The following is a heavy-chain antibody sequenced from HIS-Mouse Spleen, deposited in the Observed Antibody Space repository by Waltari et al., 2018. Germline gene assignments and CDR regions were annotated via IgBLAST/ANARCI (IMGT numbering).Heavy chain of an antibody. V-gene: IGHV3-33*01. CDR1: GFTFSSYG. CDR3: ARETTATLKHIHPHEDAFDI. Sequence: QVQLVESGGGVVQPGRSLRLSCAASGFTFSSYGMHWVRQAPGKGLGWVAVIWYDGSNKYNAGSGKGRVTISRDNSKTTLYLQMNSLRAEDTAVYYCARETTATLKHIHPHEDAFDIWGQGTMVTVSS. D-gene: IGHD2-21*01. CDR2: IWYDGSNK. J-gene: IGHJ3*02.